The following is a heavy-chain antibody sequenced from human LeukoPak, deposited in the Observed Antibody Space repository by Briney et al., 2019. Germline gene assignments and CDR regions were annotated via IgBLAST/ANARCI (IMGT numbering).Heavy chain of an antibody. J-gene: IGHJ6*02. V-gene: IGHV3-15*01. CDR2: IRTKIGGETT. CDR1: GFTFSSYA. CDR3: TTERNWELLRPYGLDI. D-gene: IGHD1-26*01. Sequence: PGRSLRLSCAASGFTFSSYAMHWVRQAPGKGLEWVGRIRTKIGGETTDYAAPVKGRFTISRDDSKTTLYLHMNSLKTEDSAVYYCTTERNWELLRPYGLDIWGQGTTVTVSS.